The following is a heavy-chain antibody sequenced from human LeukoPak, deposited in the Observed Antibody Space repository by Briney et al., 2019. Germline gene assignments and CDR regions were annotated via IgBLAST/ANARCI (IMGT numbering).Heavy chain of an antibody. CDR1: GFTFSSYA. J-gene: IGHJ4*02. Sequence: GGSLRLSCAASGFTFSSYAMNWVRQAPGKGLEWVSSINEIGGGTYYADSVKGRFTISRDNSKNTLYLQMNSLRAEDTAVYCCARQLVRVWGQGTLVTVSS. D-gene: IGHD6-13*01. V-gene: IGHV3-23*01. CDR3: ARQLVRV. CDR2: INEIGGGT.